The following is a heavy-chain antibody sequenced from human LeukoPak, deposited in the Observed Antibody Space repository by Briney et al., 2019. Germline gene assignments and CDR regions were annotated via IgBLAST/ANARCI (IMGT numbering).Heavy chain of an antibody. D-gene: IGHD1-26*01. J-gene: IGHJ4*02. V-gene: IGHV3-23*01. CDR1: GFTFSSYA. CDR3: ARGLPGSGTYRGAFDY. CDR2: VSGSGSST. Sequence: PGGSLRLSCAASGFTFSSYAMSWVRQAPGKGLEWVSGVSGSGSSTYNADSVKGRFTISRDNAKNTLSLQMDSLRVEDTAVYYCARGLPGSGTYRGAFDYWGQGALVTVSS.